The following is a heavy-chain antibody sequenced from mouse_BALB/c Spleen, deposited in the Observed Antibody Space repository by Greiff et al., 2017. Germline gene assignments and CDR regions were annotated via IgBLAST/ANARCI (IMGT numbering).Heavy chain of an antibody. CDR1: GYTFTSYY. D-gene: IGHD1-1*01. J-gene: IGHJ1*01. CDR3: ARYGSSYYWYFDV. V-gene: IGHV1S56*01. Sequence: VQLQQSGPELVKPGASVRISCKASGYTFTSYYIHWVKQRPGQGLEWIGWIYPGNVNTKYNEKFKGKATLTADKSSSTAYMQLSSLTSEDSAVYFCARYGSSYYWYFDVWGAGTTVTVSS. CDR2: IYPGNVNT.